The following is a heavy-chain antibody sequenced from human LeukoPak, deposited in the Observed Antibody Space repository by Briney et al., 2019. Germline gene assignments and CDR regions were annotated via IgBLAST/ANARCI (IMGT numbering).Heavy chain of an antibody. V-gene: IGHV3-15*01. CDR2: IKSKTDGGTT. J-gene: IGHJ4*02. Sequence: GGSLRLSCAASRFTFSNAWMSWVRQAPGKGLEWVGRIKSKTDGGTTDYAAPVKGRFTISRDDSKNTLYLQMNSLKTEDTAVYYAVATIRHGGSDYFDYWGQGTLVTVSS. CDR1: RFTFSNAW. D-gene: IGHD5-12*01. CDR3: VATIRHGGSDYFDY.